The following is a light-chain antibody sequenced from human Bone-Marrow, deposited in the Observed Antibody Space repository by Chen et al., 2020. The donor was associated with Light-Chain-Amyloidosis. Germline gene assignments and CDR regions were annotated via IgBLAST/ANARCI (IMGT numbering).Light chain of an antibody. CDR2: DAS. V-gene: IGKV3D-20*01. CDR1: QTVRGNS. Sequence: EIVLTQSPATLSLSQGDRATLSCGASQTVRGNSLAWYQQKPGLAPRLIIYDASTRAAGIPDRFSGSGSGTDFTLTISRLEPEDFAVYFCQQYHSSPWTFGLGTKVDIK. CDR3: QQYHSSPWT. J-gene: IGKJ1*01.